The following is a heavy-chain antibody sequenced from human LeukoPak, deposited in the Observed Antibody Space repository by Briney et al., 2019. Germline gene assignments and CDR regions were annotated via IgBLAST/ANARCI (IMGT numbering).Heavy chain of an antibody. V-gene: IGHV4-59*01. D-gene: IGHD3-22*01. CDR1: GGSISSYY. J-gene: IGHJ4*02. CDR3: ASLTAHYYDSSGYYYGY. Sequence: KTSETLSLTCTVSGGSISSYYWSWIRQPPGKGLEWIGYIYYSGSTNYNPSLKSRVTISVDTSKNQFSLKLSSVTAADTAVYYCASLTAHYYDSSGYYYGYWGQGTLVTVSS. CDR2: IYYSGST.